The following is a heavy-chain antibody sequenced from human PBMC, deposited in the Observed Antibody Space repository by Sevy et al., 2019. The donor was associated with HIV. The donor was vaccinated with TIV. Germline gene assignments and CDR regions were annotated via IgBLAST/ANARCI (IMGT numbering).Heavy chain of an antibody. CDR2: IGSSSTTI. D-gene: IGHD3-10*01. Sequence: GGSLRLSCAASGFTFGTYNMNWVRQAPGKGPEWLSYIGSSSTTIDYADSVKGRFTSSRDNAKNTLYLQLNSLRAEDSAVYYCARDYYRSGSYSFDLWGRGTLVTVSS. CDR1: GFTFGTYN. V-gene: IGHV3-48*01. CDR3: ARDYYRSGSYSFDL. J-gene: IGHJ5*02.